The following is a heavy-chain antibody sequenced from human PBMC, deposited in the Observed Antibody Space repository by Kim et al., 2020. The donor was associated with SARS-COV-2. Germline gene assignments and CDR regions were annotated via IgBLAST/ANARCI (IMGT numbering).Heavy chain of an antibody. Sequence: ASVKVSCKASGYTFTSYDFNWVRQATGQGLERVGWMNPNSGNTGYAQNFQGRVIMTRDTSTSTAYMELNSLRIDDTAVYYCARKGAMDVWGQGTTVTVAS. J-gene: IGHJ6*02. D-gene: IGHD3-16*01. V-gene: IGHV1-8*01. CDR3: ARKGAMDV. CDR2: MNPNSGNT. CDR1: GYTFTSYD.